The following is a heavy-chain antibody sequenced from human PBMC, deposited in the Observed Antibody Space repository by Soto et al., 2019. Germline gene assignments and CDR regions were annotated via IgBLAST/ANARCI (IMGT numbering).Heavy chain of an antibody. D-gene: IGHD6-13*01. CDR3: ARGSIPGSSWGRGYYFDY. CDR1: GFTFSSYG. J-gene: IGHJ4*02. Sequence: QVQLVESGGGVVQPGRSLRLSCAASGFTFSSYGMHWVRQAPGKGLEWVAGIGYDGSNKYYADSVKGRFTISRDNSKNTLYLQMNSLRAEDTAVYYCARGSIPGSSWGRGYYFDYWGQGTLVTVSS. CDR2: IGYDGSNK. V-gene: IGHV3-33*01.